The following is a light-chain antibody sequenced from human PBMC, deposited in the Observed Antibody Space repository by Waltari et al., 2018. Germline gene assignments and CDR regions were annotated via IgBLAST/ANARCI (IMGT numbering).Light chain of an antibody. Sequence: QLVLTQSPSASASLGASVKPTCTLSRWHSPYPIAREQQQPEKGPRFLLKLNDDGSHSRGDGIPDRFSGSSSGAERYLTISSLQSEDEADYYCQAWDTAFNWVFGGGTKLTVL. V-gene: IGLV4-69*02. CDR1: RWHSPYP. J-gene: IGLJ3*02. CDR3: QAWDTAFNWV. CDR2: LNDDGSH.